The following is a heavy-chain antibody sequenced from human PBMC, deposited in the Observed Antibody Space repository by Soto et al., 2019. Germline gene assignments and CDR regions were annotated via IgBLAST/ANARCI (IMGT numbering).Heavy chain of an antibody. J-gene: IGHJ5*02. CDR1: GFTFSSHE. CDR2: ISSSGSPI. D-gene: IGHD2-2*02. Sequence: EVQLVESGGGLVQPGGSLRLSCVASGFTFSSHEMNWVRQAPGKGLEWVSYISSSGSPIDYADSVRGRFTISRDNAKNSVILQMNSLRVEDTAVYYCVRSWGVYCSSTRCYSPWLDPWGQGTLVTVCS. CDR3: VRSWGVYCSSTRCYSPWLDP. V-gene: IGHV3-48*03.